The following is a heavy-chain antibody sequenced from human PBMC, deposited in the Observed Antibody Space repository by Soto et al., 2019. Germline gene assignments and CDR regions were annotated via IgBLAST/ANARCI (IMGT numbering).Heavy chain of an antibody. CDR1: GFTFSSHD. J-gene: IGHJ4*02. V-gene: IGHV3-23*01. D-gene: IGHD1-26*01. CDR2: IDYSGATT. CDR3: SRERGARGVGGALAY. Sequence: GGSLRLSCAASGFTFSSHDMSWVRQAPGKGLEWVSSIDYSGATTYYADSVKGRFTISRDNSKNTLYLQMNSLRAEDTAVYYCSRERGARGVGGALAYWGQGTLVTVSS.